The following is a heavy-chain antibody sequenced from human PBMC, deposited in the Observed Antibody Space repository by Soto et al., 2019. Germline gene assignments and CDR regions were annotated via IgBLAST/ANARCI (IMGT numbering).Heavy chain of an antibody. CDR3: ARGRSIWHLFNY. J-gene: IGHJ4*02. D-gene: IGHD2-21*01. V-gene: IGHV4-30-2*01. Sequence: TLSLTCAVSGGSISSGGYSWSWIRQPTGKGLEWIGYINHSGSTYYNPSLKSRVTISVDRSKNQFSLKLSSVTAADTAVYGCARGRSIWHLFNYWGRRTLVSACS. CDR1: GGSISSGGYS. CDR2: INHSGST.